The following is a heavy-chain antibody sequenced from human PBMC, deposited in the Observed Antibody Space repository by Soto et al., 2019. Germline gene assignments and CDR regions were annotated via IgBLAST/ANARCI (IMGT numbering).Heavy chain of an antibody. CDR1: GYSISSGYY. D-gene: IGHD3-3*01. CDR3: ARVRDWFDP. J-gene: IGHJ5*02. Sequence: SETLSLTCAVSGYSISSGYYWGWIRQPPGKGLEWLGSIFHSGTTYDNPSLKSRVTISVDTSKNQFSLRLTSVTAADTAVYYCARVRDWFDPWGQGTLVTVSS. CDR2: IFHSGTT. V-gene: IGHV4-38-2*01.